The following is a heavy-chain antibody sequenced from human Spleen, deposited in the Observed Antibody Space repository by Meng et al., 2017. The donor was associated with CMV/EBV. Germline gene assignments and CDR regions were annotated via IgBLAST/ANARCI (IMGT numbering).Heavy chain of an antibody. J-gene: IGHJ3*02. CDR3: ARCRITGVFDI. V-gene: IGHV3-13*01. D-gene: IGHD1-14*01. Sequence: GESPKISCSSSGFSFSLYDMHWVRQVTGKGLGWVSGIDTGNDTYYLDSVKGRFTISREADENALYLQMNSLSAGDTAVYYCARCRITGVFDIWGQGTLVTVSS. CDR1: GFSFSLYD. CDR2: IDTGNDT.